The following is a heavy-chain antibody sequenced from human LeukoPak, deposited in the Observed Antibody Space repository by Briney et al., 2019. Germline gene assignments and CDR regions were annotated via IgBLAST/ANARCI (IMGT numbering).Heavy chain of an antibody. CDR2: ISGSGGST. V-gene: IGHV3-23*01. CDR1: GFTFSSYA. D-gene: IGHD2-2*01. Sequence: GGSLRLSCAASGFTFSSYAMSWVRQAPGKGLEWVSAISGSGGSTYYADSVKGRFTISRDNSRNTLYLQMNSLRAEDMAVYYCARSSTSCFDYWGQGTLVTVSS. J-gene: IGHJ4*02. CDR3: ARSSTSCFDY.